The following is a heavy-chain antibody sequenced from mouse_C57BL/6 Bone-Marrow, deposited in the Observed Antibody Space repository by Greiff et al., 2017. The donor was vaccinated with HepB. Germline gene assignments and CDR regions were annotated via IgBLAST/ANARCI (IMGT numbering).Heavy chain of an antibody. J-gene: IGHJ1*03. CDR2: ISYDGSN. Sequence: EESGPGLVKPSQSLSLTCSVTGYSITSGYYWNWIRQFPGNKLEWMGYISYDGSNNYNPSLKNRISITRDTSKNQFFLKLNSVTTEDTATYYCARAGSTDYWYFDVWGTGTTVTVSS. CDR1: GYSITSGYY. V-gene: IGHV3-6*01. CDR3: ARAGSTDYWYFDV.